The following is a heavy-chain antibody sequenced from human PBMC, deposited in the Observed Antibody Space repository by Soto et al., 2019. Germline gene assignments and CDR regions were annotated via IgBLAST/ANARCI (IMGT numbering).Heavy chain of an antibody. CDR2: ISSSTNI. V-gene: IGHV3-48*01. J-gene: IGHJ6*03. CDR3: AREVTTYYYYYMDV. CDR1: GFTFSSYS. Sequence: EVQLVESGGGLGQPGGSLRLSCAASGFTFSSYSMNWVRQAPGKGLEWVSYISSSTNIYYADSVKGRFTISRDNAKNSLYLQMNSLRAEDTAVYYCAREVTTYYYYYMDVWGKGTTVTVSS. D-gene: IGHD4-4*01.